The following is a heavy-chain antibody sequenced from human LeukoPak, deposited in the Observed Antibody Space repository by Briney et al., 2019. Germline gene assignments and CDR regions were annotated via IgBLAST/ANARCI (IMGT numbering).Heavy chain of an antibody. CDR3: ARDFYDIMTGVSDY. CDR1: GFSLRDHY. J-gene: IGHJ4*02. D-gene: IGHD3-9*01. V-gene: IGHV3-11*01. Sequence: PGGSLRLSCAASGFSLRDHYMSWIRQVPGKGPEWVSYISTTGDTIFYADSVKGRFTISRDNAQNSLYLQMNSLRADDTAVYYCARDFYDIMTGVSDYWGQGTLVTVSS. CDR2: ISTTGDTI.